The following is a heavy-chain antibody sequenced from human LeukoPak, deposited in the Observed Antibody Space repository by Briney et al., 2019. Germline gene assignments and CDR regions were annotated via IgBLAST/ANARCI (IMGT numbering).Heavy chain of an antibody. CDR3: ARAANYDYIWGSYREKFDY. J-gene: IGHJ4*02. Sequence: ASVKVSCKASGYTFTSYGISWMRQAPGQGLEWMGWISAYSGNRHYAQKLQGRVTMTTDTSTSTAYMELRSLRSDDTAVYYCARAANYDYIWGSYREKFDYWGRGTLVTVSS. D-gene: IGHD3-16*02. V-gene: IGHV1-18*01. CDR1: GYTFTSYG. CDR2: ISAYSGNR.